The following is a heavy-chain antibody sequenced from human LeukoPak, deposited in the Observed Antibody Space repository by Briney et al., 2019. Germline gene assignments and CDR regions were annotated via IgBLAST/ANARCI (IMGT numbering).Heavy chain of an antibody. J-gene: IGHJ3*02. CDR3: ARHFRAAMIVGDAFDI. Sequence: GESLKISCKGSGYSFTSYWIGWVRQMPGKGLEWMGIIYPGDSDTRYSPSFQGQVTISADKSISTAYLQWSSLKASDTAMYYCARHFRAAMIVGDAFDIWGQGTMVTVSS. CDR2: IYPGDSDT. CDR1: GYSFTSYW. V-gene: IGHV5-51*01. D-gene: IGHD3-22*01.